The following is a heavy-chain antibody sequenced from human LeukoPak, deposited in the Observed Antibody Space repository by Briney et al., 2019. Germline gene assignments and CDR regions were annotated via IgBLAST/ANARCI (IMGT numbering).Heavy chain of an antibody. CDR2: ISGSSSYI. CDR3: ARGIVAAAGPIDY. Sequence: GGSLRLSCAASGFTFNNYAMNWVRQAPGKGLEWVSSISGSSSYIYYADSVKGRFTISRDNAKNSLYLQMNSLRAEDTAVYYCARGIVAAAGPIDYWGQGTLVTVSS. J-gene: IGHJ4*02. V-gene: IGHV3-21*01. CDR1: GFTFNNYA. D-gene: IGHD6-13*01.